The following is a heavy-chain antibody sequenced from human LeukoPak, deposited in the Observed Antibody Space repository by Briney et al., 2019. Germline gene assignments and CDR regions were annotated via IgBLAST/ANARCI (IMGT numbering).Heavy chain of an antibody. V-gene: IGHV3-23*01. CDR3: AKATQLDYDILTGYTSYYYYGMDV. CDR1: GFTFSSYA. Sequence: TGGSLRLSCAASGFTFSSYAMSWVRQAPGKGLEGVSAISGSGGSTYYADSVKGRFTISRDNSKNTLYLKMNSLRAEDTAVYYCAKATQLDYDILTGYTSYYYYGMDVWGKGTTVTVSS. CDR2: ISGSGGST. D-gene: IGHD3-9*01. J-gene: IGHJ6*04.